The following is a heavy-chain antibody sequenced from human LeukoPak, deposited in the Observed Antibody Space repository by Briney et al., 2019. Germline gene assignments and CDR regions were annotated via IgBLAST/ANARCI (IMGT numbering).Heavy chain of an antibody. V-gene: IGHV4-39*01. CDR2: IYYSGST. D-gene: IGHD3-22*01. J-gene: IGHJ4*02. CDR1: GGSISSSSYY. Sequence: AETLSLTCTVSGGSISSSSYYWGWIRQPPGKGLEWIGSIYYSGSTYYNPSLKSRVTISVDTSKNQFSLKLSSVTAADTAVYYCARFERRLLHSQHSYWGQGTLVTVSS. CDR3: ARFERRLLHSQHSY.